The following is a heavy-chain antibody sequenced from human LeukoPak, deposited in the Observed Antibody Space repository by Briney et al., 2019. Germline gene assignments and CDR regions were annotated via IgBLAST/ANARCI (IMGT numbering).Heavy chain of an antibody. D-gene: IGHD1/OR15-1a*01. CDR2: INPNSGGT. V-gene: IGHV1-2*02. CDR3: ARDREMNWNTLLYYYYYMDV. Sequence: ASVKVSCKASGYTFTGYYMHWVRQAPGQGLEWMGWINPNSGGTNYAQKFQGRDTMTRDTSISTAYMELSRLRSDDTAVYYCARDREMNWNTLLYYYYYMDVWGKGTTVTVSS. J-gene: IGHJ6*03. CDR1: GYTFTGYY.